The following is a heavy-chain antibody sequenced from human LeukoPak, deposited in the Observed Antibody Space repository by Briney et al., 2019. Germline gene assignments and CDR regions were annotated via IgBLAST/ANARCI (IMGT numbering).Heavy chain of an antibody. CDR1: GGSFSGYS. CDR3: ARCDSGGWFFDS. J-gene: IGHJ5*01. CDR2: INQSGST. D-gene: IGHD6-19*01. V-gene: IGHV4-34*01. Sequence: SETLSLTCAVSGGSFSGYSWNWIRQSPGKGLEWIGEINQSGSTKYNPSLKSRVTISIDTSKSQFSMRLNSVTAADTALHYCARCDSGGWFFDSWGQGALVTVSS.